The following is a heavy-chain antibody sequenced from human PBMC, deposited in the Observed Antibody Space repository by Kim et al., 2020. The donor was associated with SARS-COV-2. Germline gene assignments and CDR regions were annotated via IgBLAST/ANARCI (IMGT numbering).Heavy chain of an antibody. CDR3: ARASSYYYDSRIVYYFDY. CDR2: IYHSGST. CDR1: GGSISSGGYS. Sequence: SETLSLTCAVSGGSISSGGYSWSWIRQPPGKGLEWIGYIYHSGSTYYNPSLKSRVTISVDRSKNQFSLKLSSVTAADTAVYYCARASSYYYDSRIVYYFDYWGQGTLVTVSS. D-gene: IGHD3-22*01. J-gene: IGHJ4*02. V-gene: IGHV4-30-2*01.